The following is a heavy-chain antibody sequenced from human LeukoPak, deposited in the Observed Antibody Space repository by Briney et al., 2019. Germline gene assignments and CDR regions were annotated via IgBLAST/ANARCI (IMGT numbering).Heavy chain of an antibody. V-gene: IGHV1-46*01. J-gene: IGHJ5*02. CDR1: GYTFTSYY. CDR3: ARGAVVVPAITNWFDP. CDR2: INPSGGST. D-gene: IGHD2-2*01. Sequence: WALVKVSCKASGYTFTSYYMHRVRQAPGQGLEWMGIINPSGGSTSYAQKFQGRVTMTRDMSTSTVYMELSSLRSEDTAVYYCARGAVVVPAITNWFDPWGQGTLVTVSS.